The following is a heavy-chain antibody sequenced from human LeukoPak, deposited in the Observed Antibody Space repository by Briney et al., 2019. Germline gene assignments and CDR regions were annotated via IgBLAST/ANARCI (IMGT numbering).Heavy chain of an antibody. CDR2: IKEDGSEK. Sequence: PGGSLRLSCAASGFTFSSYWMSWDRQAPGKGLEWVANIKEDGSEKYYVDSVKGRLTISRDTAKSSLYLQMNSLRAEDTAVYYCARLRAGDYFDYWGQGTLVTVSS. D-gene: IGHD6-19*01. CDR3: ARLRAGDYFDY. J-gene: IGHJ4*02. V-gene: IGHV3-7*04. CDR1: GFTFSSYW.